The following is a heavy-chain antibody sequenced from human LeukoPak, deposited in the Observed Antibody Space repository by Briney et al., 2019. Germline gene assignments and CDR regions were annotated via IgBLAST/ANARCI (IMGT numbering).Heavy chain of an antibody. CDR2: INHSGST. Sequence: PSETLSLTCAVYGESFSGYYWNWIRQPPGKGLEWIGEINHSGSTNYSPSFKSRVTISVDTSKNQFSLKLSSVTAADTAVYYCARVGRDGYNFHYWGQGTLVTISS. V-gene: IGHV4-34*01. CDR3: ARVGRDGYNFHY. J-gene: IGHJ4*02. D-gene: IGHD5-24*01. CDR1: GESFSGYY.